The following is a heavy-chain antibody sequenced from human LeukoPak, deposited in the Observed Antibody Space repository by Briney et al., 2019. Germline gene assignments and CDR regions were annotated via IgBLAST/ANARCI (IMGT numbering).Heavy chain of an antibody. CDR1: GFTFSYYS. V-gene: IGHV3-48*01. D-gene: IGHD4-17*01. J-gene: IGHJ3*02. CDR2: ISGSSSTK. CDR3: ARGDYGDYVVGAFDI. Sequence: GGSLRLSCEASGFTFSYYSMNWVRQAPGKGLEWVSYISGSSSTKYYADSVKGRFTISRDNGRNSLYLQMNSLRVDDTAVYYCARGDYGDYVVGAFDIWGQGTMVTVSS.